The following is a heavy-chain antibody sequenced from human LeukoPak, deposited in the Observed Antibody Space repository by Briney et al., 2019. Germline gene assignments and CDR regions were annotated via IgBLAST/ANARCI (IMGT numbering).Heavy chain of an antibody. Sequence: SETLSLTRAVSGYSISSGYYWGWIRQPPGKGLEWIGSISHSGSTYYNPSLKSRVTISVDTSKNQFSLKLSSVTAADTAVYYCARDWTSNIDYWGQGTLVTVSS. CDR1: GYSISSGYY. J-gene: IGHJ4*02. CDR2: ISHSGST. D-gene: IGHD3/OR15-3a*01. CDR3: ARDWTSNIDY. V-gene: IGHV4-38-2*02.